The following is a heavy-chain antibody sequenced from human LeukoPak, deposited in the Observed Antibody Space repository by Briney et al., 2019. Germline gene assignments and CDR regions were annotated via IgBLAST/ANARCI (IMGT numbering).Heavy chain of an antibody. CDR3: VRRNYVSGRIDP. Sequence: SETLSLTCTVSGGSISSSDYLWAWVRQPPGKGREWIGDFYYNGVTSYDPSLKSRVTISVDTSKNQFSLNLTSVTAADTAVYHCVRRNYVSGRIDPWGQGTLVTVSS. CDR2: FYYNGVT. J-gene: IGHJ5*02. CDR1: GGSISSSDYL. V-gene: IGHV4-39*01. D-gene: IGHD3-16*01.